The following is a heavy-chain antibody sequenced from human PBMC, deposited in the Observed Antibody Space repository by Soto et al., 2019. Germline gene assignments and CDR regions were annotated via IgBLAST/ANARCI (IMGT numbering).Heavy chain of an antibody. CDR3: ANYSMSRPWFDN. V-gene: IGHV4-39*02. J-gene: IGHJ5*02. Sequence: PSETLSLTCSVSGGSINNSTSFWGWLRQSPGKGLEWIATINYRWPAEYNPSLKSRVTISVDRSRNVLSLQMNYVTAPDTAVYSCANYSMSRPWFDNWGQGTLLTVSS. CDR2: INYRWPA. CDR1: GGSINNSTSF. D-gene: IGHD6-6*01.